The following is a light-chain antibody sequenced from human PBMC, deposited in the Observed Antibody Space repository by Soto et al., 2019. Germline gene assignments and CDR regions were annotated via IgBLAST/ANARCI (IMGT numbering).Light chain of an antibody. Sequence: DVRMTQSPSSLSASVGDTITITCRASQTITTYLNWFQQKPGESTRLLIYGASTLHDGVPSRFSGSGSGTDFTLTISGLKPEDFATYHCQQTYSDISFGGGTRV. CDR1: QTITTY. J-gene: IGKJ4*01. CDR2: GAS. CDR3: QQTYSDIS. V-gene: IGKV1-39*01.